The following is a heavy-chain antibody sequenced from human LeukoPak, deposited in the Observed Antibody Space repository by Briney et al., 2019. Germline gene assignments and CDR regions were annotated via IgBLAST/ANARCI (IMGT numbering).Heavy chain of an antibody. D-gene: IGHD3-10*01. V-gene: IGHV4-4*02. CDR3: ARQRRGFGSGSYYFDY. Sequence: SETLSLTCAVSGGSISSTNWWSWVRQPPGKGLEWIGEIYHSGSTYYNPSLKSRVTISVDTSKNQFSLKLSSVTAADTAVYYCARQRRGFGSGSYYFDYWGQGTLVTVSS. J-gene: IGHJ4*02. CDR2: IYHSGST. CDR1: GGSISSTNW.